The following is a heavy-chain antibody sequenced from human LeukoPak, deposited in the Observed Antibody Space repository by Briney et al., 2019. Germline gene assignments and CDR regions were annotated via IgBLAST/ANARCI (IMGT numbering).Heavy chain of an antibody. V-gene: IGHV1-58*01. Sequence: SVKVSCKASGFTFTSSAVQWVRQARGQRLEWIGWIVVGSGNTNYAQKFQERVTITRDMSTSTAYMELSSLRSEDTAVYYCARGGRADFWSGYYFVQQTDDYWGQGTLVTVSS. CDR3: ARGGRADFWSGYYFVQQTDDY. J-gene: IGHJ4*02. D-gene: IGHD3-3*01. CDR1: GFTFTSSA. CDR2: IVVGSGNT.